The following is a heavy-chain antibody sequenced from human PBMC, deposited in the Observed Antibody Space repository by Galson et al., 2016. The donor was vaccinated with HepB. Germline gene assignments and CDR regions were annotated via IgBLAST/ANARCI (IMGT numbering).Heavy chain of an antibody. CDR1: GESFSDYY. CDR3: ARVMFQVEK. V-gene: IGHV4-34*01. Sequence: ETLSLTCAAYGESFSDYYWTWIRQPPGKGLQWIGETNHNGNTNYNPSLKSRVTISVDTSKNRFSLKLSSVTAAGTALYFCARVMFQVEKWGQGTLVTVSS. J-gene: IGHJ4*02. CDR2: TNHNGNT. D-gene: IGHD5-24*01.